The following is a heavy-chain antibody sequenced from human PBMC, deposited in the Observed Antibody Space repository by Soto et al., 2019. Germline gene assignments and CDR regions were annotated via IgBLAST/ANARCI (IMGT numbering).Heavy chain of an antibody. Sequence: SETLSLTCTVSGGSISSYYWIWIRQPAGKGLEWIGRIYTSGSTNYNPSLKSRVTMSVDTSKNQFSLKLSSVTAADTAVYYCARDPNGIAVAGTFDYWGQGTLVTVSS. CDR2: IYTSGST. V-gene: IGHV4-4*07. D-gene: IGHD6-19*01. J-gene: IGHJ4*02. CDR1: GGSISSYY. CDR3: ARDPNGIAVAGTFDY.